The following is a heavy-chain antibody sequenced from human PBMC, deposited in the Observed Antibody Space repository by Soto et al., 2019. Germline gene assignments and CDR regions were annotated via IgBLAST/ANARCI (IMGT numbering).Heavy chain of an antibody. CDR3: ARDRRRTSVAGFDY. D-gene: IGHD6-19*01. V-gene: IGHV3-30-3*01. J-gene: IGHJ4*02. CDR2: ISYDGSNK. Sequence: GGSLRLSCAASGFTFSSYAMHWVRQAPGKGLEWVAVISYDGSNKYYADSVKGRFTISRDNSKNTLYLQMNSLRAEDTAVYYCARDRRRTSVAGFDYWGQGTLVTVSS. CDR1: GFTFSSYA.